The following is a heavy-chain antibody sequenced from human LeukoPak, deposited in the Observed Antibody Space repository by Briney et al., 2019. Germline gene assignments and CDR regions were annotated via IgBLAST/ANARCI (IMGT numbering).Heavy chain of an antibody. Sequence: PSETLSLTCTVSGGSISSYSWSWIRQPPGKGLEWIGYIHYSGSTSYNPSPKSRVTISVDTSKNQFSLKLSSVTAADTAVYYCARSAGANGYCSSTSCSDFDYWGQGTLVTVSS. CDR1: GGSISSYS. CDR3: ARSAGANGYCSSTSCSDFDY. D-gene: IGHD2-2*03. V-gene: IGHV4-59*01. CDR2: IHYSGST. J-gene: IGHJ4*02.